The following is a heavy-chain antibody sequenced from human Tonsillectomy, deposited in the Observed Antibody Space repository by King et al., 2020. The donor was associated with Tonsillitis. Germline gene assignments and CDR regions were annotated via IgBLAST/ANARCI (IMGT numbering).Heavy chain of an antibody. CDR3: ARGGSSSSLNYYYGMDV. Sequence: QLVQSGAEVKTPGASVKVSCKASGYTFTGYYMHWVRQAPGQGLEWMGWINPNSGGTNYAQKFQGRVTMTRDTSISTAYMELSRLRSDDTAVYYCARGGSSSSLNYYYGMDVWGQGTTVTVSS. CDR2: INPNSGGT. CDR1: GYTFTGYY. D-gene: IGHD6-13*01. J-gene: IGHJ6*02. V-gene: IGHV1-2*02.